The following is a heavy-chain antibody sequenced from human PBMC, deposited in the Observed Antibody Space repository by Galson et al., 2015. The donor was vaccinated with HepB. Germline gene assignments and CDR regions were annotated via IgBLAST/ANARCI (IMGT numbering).Heavy chain of an antibody. CDR2: TYYRSKWYN. CDR3: ARDPNSSGWYAFDY. V-gene: IGHV6-1*01. D-gene: IGHD6-19*01. J-gene: IGHJ4*02. Sequence: CAISGDSVSTNGAAWNWIRQSPSRGLEWLGRTYYRSKWYNDYAVSVESRITINPDTSKNQFSLQLNSVTPEDTAVYYCARDPNSSGWYAFDYWGQGTLVTVSS. CDR1: GDSVSTNGAA.